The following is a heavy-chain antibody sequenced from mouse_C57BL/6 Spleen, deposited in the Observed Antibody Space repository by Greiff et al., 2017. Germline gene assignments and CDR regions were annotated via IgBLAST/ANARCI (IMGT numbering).Heavy chain of an antibody. Sequence: VQLQESGAELARPGASVKLSCKASGYTFTSYGISWVKQRTGQGLEWIGEIYPRSGNTYYNEKFKGKATLTADKSSSTAYMELRRLTSTDSAAYFYAREGADSYPAGCAYWGQGTLVTVSA. CDR1: GYTFTSYG. D-gene: IGHD2-12*01. J-gene: IGHJ3*01. V-gene: IGHV1-81*01. CDR3: AREGADSYPAGCAY. CDR2: IYPRSGNT.